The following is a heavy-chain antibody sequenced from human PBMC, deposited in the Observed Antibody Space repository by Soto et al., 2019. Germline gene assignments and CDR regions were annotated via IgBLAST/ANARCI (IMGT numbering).Heavy chain of an antibody. Sequence: EVQLLESGGGLARPGGALRLCCTASGFTFSSYAMTWVRQAPGKGLAWVSGISGSGGSTHQTDAVKGRFTVSRDKSNNTVCLQMDSLRVEDTAVYYCARGQGIVMFPVPVGIVNRPKPTGFDYWGQGTLVTVST. CDR3: ARGQGIVMFPVPVGIVNRPKPTGFDY. CDR1: GFTFSSYA. CDR2: ISGSGGST. V-gene: IGHV3-23*01. D-gene: IGHD2-15*01. J-gene: IGHJ4*02.